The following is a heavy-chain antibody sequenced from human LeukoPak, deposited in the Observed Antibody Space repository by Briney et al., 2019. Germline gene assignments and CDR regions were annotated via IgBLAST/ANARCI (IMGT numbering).Heavy chain of an antibody. J-gene: IGHJ3*02. CDR3: ATSGQWLVPRGAFDI. CDR2: FDPEDGET. D-gene: IGHD6-19*01. V-gene: IGHV1-24*01. CDR1: GYTLTELS. Sequence: ASVKVSCKVSGYTLTELSMHWVRQAPGKGLEWMGGFDPEDGETIYAQKFQGRVTTTEDTSTDTAYMELSSLRSEDTAVYYCATSGQWLVPRGAFDIWGQGTMVTVSS.